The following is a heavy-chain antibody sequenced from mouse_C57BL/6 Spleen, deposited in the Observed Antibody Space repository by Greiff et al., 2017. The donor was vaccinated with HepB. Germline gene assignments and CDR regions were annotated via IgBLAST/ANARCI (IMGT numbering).Heavy chain of an antibody. Sequence: QVQLQQSGAELVKPGASVKLSCKASGYTFTSYWMHWVKQRPGQGLEWIGMIHPNSGSTNYNEKFKSKATLTVDKSSSTAYMQLSSLTSEDSAVYYCARSGYSNYEGMDYWGQGTSVTVSS. CDR2: IHPNSGST. V-gene: IGHV1-64*01. J-gene: IGHJ4*01. CDR3: ARSGYSNYEGMDY. D-gene: IGHD2-5*01. CDR1: GYTFTSYW.